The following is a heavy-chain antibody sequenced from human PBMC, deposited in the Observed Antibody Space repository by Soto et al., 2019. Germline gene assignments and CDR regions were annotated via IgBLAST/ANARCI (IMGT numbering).Heavy chain of an antibody. Sequence: QLQLQESGPGLVKPSETLSLTCTVSGGSISSSSYYWGWIRQPPGKGLEWIGSIYYSGSTYYNPSRKSRRSIYVATTKNQFSLKLSSVTAAHTAVYYCARHTPAISISDHWGQGTLVTVSS. CDR3: ARHTPAISISDH. V-gene: IGHV4-39*01. D-gene: IGHD2-15*01. CDR1: GGSISSSSYY. CDR2: IYYSGST. J-gene: IGHJ4*02.